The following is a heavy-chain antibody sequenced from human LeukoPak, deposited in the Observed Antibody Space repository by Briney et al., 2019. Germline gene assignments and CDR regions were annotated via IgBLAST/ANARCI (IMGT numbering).Heavy chain of an antibody. CDR2: INPSGGST. V-gene: IGHV1-46*01. D-gene: IGHD3-10*01. CDR1: GYTFTSYY. Sequence: ASVKVSCKASGYTFTSYYMHWVRQAPGQGLEWMGIINPSGGSTSYAQKFRGRVTMTRDTSTSTVYMELSSLRSEDTAVYYCARDLASMVRGVPINWFDPWGQGTLVTVSS. J-gene: IGHJ5*02. CDR3: ARDLASMVRGVPINWFDP.